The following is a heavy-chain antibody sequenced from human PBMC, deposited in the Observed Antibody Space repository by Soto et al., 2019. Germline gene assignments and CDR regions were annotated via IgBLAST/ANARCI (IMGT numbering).Heavy chain of an antibody. CDR3: ARERLGDIVVVPAAILGDWFDP. CDR2: IIPIFGTA. Sequence: GASVQVSCKASGGTFSSYAISWVRQTPGQGLEWMGGIIPIFGTANYAQKFQGRVTITADESTSTAYMELSSLRSEDTAVYYCARERLGDIVVVPAAILGDWFDPWGQGTLVTVSS. CDR1: GGTFSSYA. J-gene: IGHJ5*02. D-gene: IGHD2-2*02. V-gene: IGHV1-69*13.